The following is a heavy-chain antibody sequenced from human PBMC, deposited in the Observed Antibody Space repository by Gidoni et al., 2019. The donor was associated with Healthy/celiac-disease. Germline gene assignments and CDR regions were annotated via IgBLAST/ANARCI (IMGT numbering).Heavy chain of an antibody. Sequence: VQLVQCGDEGKKRGATEKGSCQASGYTFPGYYMHWVRQAPGQGLEWMGRITPNSGGTNYAQKFQGRVTMTRHTSISTAYMELRSLRSDYTAVYYCASWPPGDPFDYWVHGTLVTVSS. CDR1: GYTFPGYY. D-gene: IGHD3-16*01. J-gene: IGHJ4*01. V-gene: IGHV1-2*06. CDR2: ITPNSGGT. CDR3: ASWPPGDPFDY.